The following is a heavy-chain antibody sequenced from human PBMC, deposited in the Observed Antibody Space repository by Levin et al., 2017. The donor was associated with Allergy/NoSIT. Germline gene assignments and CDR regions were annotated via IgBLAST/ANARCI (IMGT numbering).Heavy chain of an antibody. D-gene: IGHD6-19*01. J-gene: IGHJ3*02. CDR3: ARGSSPGAFDI. Sequence: GGSLRLSCAASGFTFSSYDMHWVRQATGKGLEWVSAIGTAGDTYYPGSVKGRFTISRENAKNSLYLQMNSLRAGDTAVYYCARGSSPGAFDIWGQGTMVTVSS. CDR1: GFTFSSYD. CDR2: IGTAGDT. V-gene: IGHV3-13*01.